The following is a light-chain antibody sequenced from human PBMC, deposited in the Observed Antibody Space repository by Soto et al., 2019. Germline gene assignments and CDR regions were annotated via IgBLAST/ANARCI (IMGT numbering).Light chain of an antibody. CDR3: QQSYGIPKT. V-gene: IGKV1-39*01. CDR2: GAS. CDR1: QSISSY. Sequence: DIQMTQSPSSLSASLGDRVTITCRASQSISSYLNWYQQKPGQAPKLLIYGASTLQSGVPSRFSGSGSGTEFTLTITSLQPEDFVTYYCQQSYGIPKTFGQGTKVEIK. J-gene: IGKJ1*01.